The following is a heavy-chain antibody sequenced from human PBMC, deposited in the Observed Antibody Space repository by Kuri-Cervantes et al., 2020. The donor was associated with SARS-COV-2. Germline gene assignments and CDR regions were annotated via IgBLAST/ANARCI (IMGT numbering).Heavy chain of an antibody. J-gene: IGHJ5*02. D-gene: IGHD2-15*01. CDR1: GYTFTSYY. CDR3: ARGANTKRLLNIVVANSWFDP. Sequence: ASVKVSCKASGYTFTSYYMHWVRQAPGQGLEWMGIINPSGGSTSYAQKFQGRVTMTRDTSTSTVYMELSSLRSEDTAVYYCARGANTKRLLNIVVANSWFDPWGQGTLVTVSS. V-gene: IGHV1-46*03. CDR2: INPSGGST.